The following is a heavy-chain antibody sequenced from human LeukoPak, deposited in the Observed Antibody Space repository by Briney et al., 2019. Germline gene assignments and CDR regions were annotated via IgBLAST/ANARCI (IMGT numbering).Heavy chain of an antibody. D-gene: IGHD6-13*01. CDR1: GGSISSGGYY. J-gene: IGHJ4*02. CDR2: IYYSGST. V-gene: IGHV4-39*01. CDR3: ARHRKSGWYPYYFDY. Sequence: SETLSLTCTVSGGSISSGGYYWSWIRQHPGKGLEWIGYIYYSGSTYYNPSLKSRVTISVDTSKNQFSLKLSSVTAADTAVYYCARHRKSGWYPYYFDYWGQGTLVTVSS.